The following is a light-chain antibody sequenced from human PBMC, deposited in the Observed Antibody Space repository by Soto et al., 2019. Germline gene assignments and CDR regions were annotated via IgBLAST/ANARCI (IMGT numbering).Light chain of an antibody. CDR3: QQSYITPYT. CDR2: AAS. J-gene: IGKJ2*01. Sequence: DIQMTQSPSSLSASVGDTVTITCRASQSISVHLNWYQQKGGKVPKLLIYAASNLHSGVPSRFSGSGSETDFALTISSLQPEDFATYYCQQSYITPYTFGQGTRLEIK. V-gene: IGKV1-39*01. CDR1: QSISVH.